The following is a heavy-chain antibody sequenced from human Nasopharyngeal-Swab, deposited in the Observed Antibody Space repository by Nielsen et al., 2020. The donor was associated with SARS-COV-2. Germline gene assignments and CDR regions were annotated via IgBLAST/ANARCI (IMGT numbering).Heavy chain of an antibody. V-gene: IGHV1-3*01. CDR3: ARGNGWYPDH. CDR1: GYSFSNFV. J-gene: IGHJ4*02. D-gene: IGHD6-19*01. Sequence: ASVKVSCKASGYSFSNFVIHWVRQAPGQRLEWMGWINGGNGNTKYSQKFQGRVTMTTDTSTNTGYLELRSLRSDDTAVYYCARGNGWYPDHWGQGTLVTVSS. CDR2: INGGNGNT.